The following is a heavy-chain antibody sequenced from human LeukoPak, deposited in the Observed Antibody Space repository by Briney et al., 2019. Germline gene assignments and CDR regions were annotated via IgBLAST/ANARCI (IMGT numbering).Heavy chain of an antibody. V-gene: IGHV4-4*07. CDR3: ARDGSMVRGVIISSYYYYYMDV. CDR2: IYTSGST. J-gene: IGHJ6*03. CDR1: GGSISSYY. Sequence: PSETLSLTCTVSGGSISSYYWSWIRQPAGKGLEWIGRIYTSGSTNYNPSLKSRVTMSVDTSKNQFSLKLSSVTAADTAVYYCARDGSMVRGVIISSYYYYYMDVWGKGTTVTISS. D-gene: IGHD3-10*01.